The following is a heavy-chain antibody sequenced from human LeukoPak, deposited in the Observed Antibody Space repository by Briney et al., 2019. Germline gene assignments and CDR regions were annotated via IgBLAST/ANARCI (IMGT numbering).Heavy chain of an antibody. Sequence: GASVKVSCKASGYTFTSYDINWVRQATGQGLEWMGWMNPNSGNTGYAQKFQGRVTITRNTSISTAYMELSSLRSEDTAVYYCARESPISVGYFDLWGRGTLVTVSS. D-gene: IGHD3-3*02. CDR3: ARESPISVGYFDL. V-gene: IGHV1-8*03. CDR2: MNPNSGNT. J-gene: IGHJ2*01. CDR1: GYTFTSYD.